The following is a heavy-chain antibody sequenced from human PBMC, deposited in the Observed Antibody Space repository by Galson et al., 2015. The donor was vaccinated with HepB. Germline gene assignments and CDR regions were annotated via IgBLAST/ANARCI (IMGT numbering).Heavy chain of an antibody. CDR3: TTSIVGAFGPFGY. Sequence: SLRLSCAASRFTFSNAWMSWVRQAPGKGLEWVGRIKSKTDGGTTDYAAPVKGRFTILRDDSKNTLYLQMNSLKTEDTAVYYCTTSIVGAFGPFGYWGQGTVVTVSS. CDR1: RFTFSNAW. D-gene: IGHD1-26*01. CDR2: IKSKTDGGTT. J-gene: IGHJ4*02. V-gene: IGHV3-15*01.